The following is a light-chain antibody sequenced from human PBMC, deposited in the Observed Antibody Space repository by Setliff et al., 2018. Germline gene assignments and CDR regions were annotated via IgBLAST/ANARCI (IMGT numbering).Light chain of an antibody. V-gene: IGLV1-51*01. CDR1: SSDVGGYNY. CDR3: GTWDSSLSAGYV. CDR2: DNN. Sequence: QSVLTQPRSVSGSPGQSVTISCTGTSSDVGGYNYVSWYQQLPGTAPKLLIYDNNKRPSGIPDRFSGSKSGTSATLGITGLQTGDEADYYCGTWDSSLSAGYVFGTGTKVTVL. J-gene: IGLJ1*01.